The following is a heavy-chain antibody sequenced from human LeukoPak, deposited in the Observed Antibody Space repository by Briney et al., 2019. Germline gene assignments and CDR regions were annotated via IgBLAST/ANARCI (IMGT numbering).Heavy chain of an antibody. J-gene: IGHJ4*02. Sequence: GASVKVSCKASGGTFSSYTISWVRQAPGQGLEWMGRIIPSLGIANYAQKFQGRVTITTDESTSTAYMELGSLRSEDTAVYYCARGGIGGVATIWGFQAYYFDYWGQGTLVTVSS. V-gene: IGHV1-69*02. D-gene: IGHD5-24*01. CDR2: IIPSLGIA. CDR1: GGTFSSYT. CDR3: ARGGIGGVATIWGFQAYYFDY.